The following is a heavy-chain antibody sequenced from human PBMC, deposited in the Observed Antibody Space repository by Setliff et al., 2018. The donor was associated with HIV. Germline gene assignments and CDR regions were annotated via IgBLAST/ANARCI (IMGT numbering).Heavy chain of an antibody. CDR1: GFTFDDYG. J-gene: IGHJ4*02. CDR2: INWSGSTT. V-gene: IGHV3-20*04. Sequence: PGESLKISCVVSGFTFDDYGMSWVRQTPGAGLEWLSDINWSGSTTGYADSVKGRFTISRDNSKNTLYLQMNSLRAEDTAVYYCAKGDIAVAGTRFPLNDYWGQGTLVTVSS. D-gene: IGHD6-19*01. CDR3: AKGDIAVAGTRFPLNDY.